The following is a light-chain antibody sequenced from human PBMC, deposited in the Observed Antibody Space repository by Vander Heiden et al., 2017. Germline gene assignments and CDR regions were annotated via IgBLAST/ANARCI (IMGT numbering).Light chain of an antibody. J-gene: IGKJ2*01. CDR1: QSISSW. Sequence: DIQMTHSPSTLSASVGDRVTITCRASQSISSWLAWYQHNPGIAPKLLIYKASSSESGVPSTFSGCGSRTEFTLSISRLQPDDFATYYCRQENTSSYPFGQGTKMEIK. V-gene: IGKV1-5*03. CDR2: KAS. CDR3: RQENTSSYP.